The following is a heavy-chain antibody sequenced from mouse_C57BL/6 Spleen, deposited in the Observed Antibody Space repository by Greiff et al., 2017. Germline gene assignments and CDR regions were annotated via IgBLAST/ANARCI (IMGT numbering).Heavy chain of an antibody. CDR3: ARSGDGYYWYFDV. D-gene: IGHD2-3*01. J-gene: IGHJ1*03. Sequence: QVQLQQSGAELVKPGASVKLSCKASGYTFTSSWMHWVKQRPGQGLEWIGMIHPNSGSTNYNEKFKSKATLTVDKSSSTAYMQLSSLTSEDSAVYYCARSGDGYYWYFDVWGTGTTVTVSS. V-gene: IGHV1-64*01. CDR2: IHPNSGST. CDR1: GYTFTSSW.